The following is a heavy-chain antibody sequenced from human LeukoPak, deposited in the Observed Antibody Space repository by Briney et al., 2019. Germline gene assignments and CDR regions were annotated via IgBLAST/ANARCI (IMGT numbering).Heavy chain of an antibody. V-gene: IGHV1-18*01. CDR3: ANVAKGRFFFYYMDV. CDR1: GYSINRFG. CDR2: ISSDNGIP. D-gene: IGHD2-15*01. J-gene: IGHJ6*03. Sequence: ASVRVSCKASGYSINRFGVTWVRQAPGQGLEWIGWISSDNGIPRYADKFQGRVTLTTDTFKTTTYMELRSLTSDDSAVYFCANVAKGRFFFYYMDVWGKGTTVTVSS.